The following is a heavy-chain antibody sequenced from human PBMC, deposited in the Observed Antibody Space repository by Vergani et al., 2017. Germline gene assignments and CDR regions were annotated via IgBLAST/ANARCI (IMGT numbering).Heavy chain of an antibody. J-gene: IGHJ5*02. CDR2: FYHNGRT. Sequence: QVQLQESGPGLVKPSETLSLTCAVSGYSISSGYYWGWIRQPPGKGLEWIGSFYHNGRTYYNPSLKSRVTISVDTSKNQFSLKRTSVTAADKAVYYCARGLPGDYVWFDPWGEGTLVTVSS. D-gene: IGHD4-17*01. CDR1: GYSISSGYY. V-gene: IGHV4-38-2*01. CDR3: ARGLPGDYVWFDP.